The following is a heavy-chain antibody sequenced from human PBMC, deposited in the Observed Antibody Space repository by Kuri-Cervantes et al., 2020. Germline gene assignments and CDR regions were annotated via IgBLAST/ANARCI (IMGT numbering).Heavy chain of an antibody. J-gene: IGHJ6*02. CDR1: GGSISSSSYY. D-gene: IGHD3-16*02. V-gene: IGHV4-39*01. CDR2: IYYSGST. CDR3: ARHVIWDYYYGMDV. Sequence: SETLSLTCTVSGGSISSSSYYWGWIRQPPGKGLEWIGSIYYSGSTYYNPSLKSRVTISVDTSKNQFSLKLSSVTAADTAVYYCARHVIWDYYYGMDVWGQGTMVTVSS.